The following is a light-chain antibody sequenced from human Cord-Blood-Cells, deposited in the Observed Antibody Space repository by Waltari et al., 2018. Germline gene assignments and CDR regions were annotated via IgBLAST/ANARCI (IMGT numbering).Light chain of an antibody. CDR1: QSVSSY. CDR2: DAS. CDR3: QQRSNWPPYT. J-gene: IGKJ2*01. V-gene: IGKV3-11*01. Sequence: DIVLTQSPATLSLSPGERATLTCRASQSVSSYLAWYQQKPGQAPRLLIYDASNRATGIPARFSGSGSGTDFTLTISSLEPEDFAVYYCQQRSNWPPYTFSQGTKLEIK.